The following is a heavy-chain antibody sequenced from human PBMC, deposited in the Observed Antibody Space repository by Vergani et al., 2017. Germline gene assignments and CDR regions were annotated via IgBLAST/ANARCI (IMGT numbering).Heavy chain of an antibody. D-gene: IGHD3-3*01. J-gene: IGHJ4*02. CDR1: GFTFSSYA. V-gene: IGHV3-30*01. CDR2: ISYDGSNK. CDR3: ARGGVYDFWSGYCDY. Sequence: QVQLVESGGGVVQPGRSLRLSCAASGFTFSSYAMHWVRQAPGKGLEWVAVISYDGSNKYYADSVKGRFTISRDNSKNTLYLQMNSLRAEDTAVYYCARGGVYDFWSGYCDYWGQGTLVTVSS.